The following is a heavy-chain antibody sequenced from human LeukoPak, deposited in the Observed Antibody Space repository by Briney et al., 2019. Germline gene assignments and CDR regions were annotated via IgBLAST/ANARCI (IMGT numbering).Heavy chain of an antibody. J-gene: IGHJ6*03. CDR1: GFTFSRYT. Sequence: GGSLRLSCAASGFTFSRYTMNWVRQAPGKGLEWVSSLSSSSTYIYYADSVNGRFTISRDNSKNTLYLQMSSLRAEDTAVYYCAKVAEVGATGYYYYMDVWGKGTTVTISS. D-gene: IGHD1-26*01. CDR3: AKVAEVGATGYYYYMDV. CDR2: LSSSSTYI. V-gene: IGHV3-21*01.